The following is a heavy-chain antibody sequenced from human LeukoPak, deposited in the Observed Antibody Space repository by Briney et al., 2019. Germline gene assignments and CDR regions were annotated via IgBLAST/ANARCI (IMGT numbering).Heavy chain of an antibody. J-gene: IGHJ5*02. D-gene: IGHD3-16*02. CDR3: ARELSGTNWFDP. V-gene: IGHV4-31*03. CDR1: GGSLSSGGYY. CDR2: MYYSGDS. Sequence: PSETLSLTCTLSGGSLSSGGYYWSWIRQHPGKGLEWIGNMYYSGDSYYNPSLKSRVTISVDTSKNELSLKLSSVTAADTAVYYCARELSGTNWFDPWGQGTLVTVTS.